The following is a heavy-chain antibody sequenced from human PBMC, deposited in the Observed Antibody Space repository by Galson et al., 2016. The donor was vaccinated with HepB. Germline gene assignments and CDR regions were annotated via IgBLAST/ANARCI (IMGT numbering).Heavy chain of an antibody. CDR1: GFTFRNYA. J-gene: IGHJ4*02. CDR3: ARGQGGYSSSWHDY. V-gene: IGHV3-74*01. CDR2: INSDGTST. Sequence: SLRLSCAASGFTFRNYAMYWVRQAPGKGLVWVSRINSDGTSTSYADSVKGRFTISRDNAKNTLYLQMNSLRAEDTAVYYCARGQGGYSSSWHDYWGQGTLVTVSS. D-gene: IGHD6-13*01.